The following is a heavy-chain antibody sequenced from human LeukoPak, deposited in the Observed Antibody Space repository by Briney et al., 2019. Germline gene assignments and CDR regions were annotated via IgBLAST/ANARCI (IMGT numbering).Heavy chain of an antibody. D-gene: IGHD3-9*01. J-gene: IGHJ4*02. Sequence: KPSETLSLTCTVSGGSISSYYWSWIRQPPNKGLEWIGFINYSGSTDYNPSLKSRVTISVDTSKNHFSLKLSSVTAADTAVYYCARAPPTGYWCDYWGQGTLVTVSS. CDR3: ARAPPTGYWCDY. CDR1: GGSISSYY. V-gene: IGHV4-59*01. CDR2: INYSGST.